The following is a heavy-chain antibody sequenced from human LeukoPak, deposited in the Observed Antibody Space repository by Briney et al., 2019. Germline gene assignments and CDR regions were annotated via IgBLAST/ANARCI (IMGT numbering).Heavy chain of an antibody. Sequence: SETLSLTCAVYGGSFSGYYWSWIRQPPGKGLEWIGEINHSGSTNYNPSLKSRVTISVDTSKNQFSLKLSSVTAADTAVYYCADGITMTYWGQGTLVTVSS. CDR2: INHSGST. J-gene: IGHJ4*02. CDR1: GGSFSGYY. D-gene: IGHD3-22*01. CDR3: ADGITMTY. V-gene: IGHV4-34*01.